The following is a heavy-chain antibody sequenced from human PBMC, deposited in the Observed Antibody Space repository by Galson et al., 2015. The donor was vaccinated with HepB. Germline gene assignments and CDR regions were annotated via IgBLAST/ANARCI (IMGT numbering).Heavy chain of an antibody. CDR2: IWFDGTNK. CDR3: ARDRTLYCSGGSCYQAFDY. Sequence: SLRLSCAASGFTFSNNNMHWVRQAPGKGLQWVAVIWFDGTNKFHGDSVKGRFTISRDNSNNTLFLQMSSLRAEDTAVYYCARDRTLYCSGGSCYQAFDYWGQGTLVTVSS. CDR1: GFTFSNNN. J-gene: IGHJ4*02. D-gene: IGHD2-15*01. V-gene: IGHV3-33*08.